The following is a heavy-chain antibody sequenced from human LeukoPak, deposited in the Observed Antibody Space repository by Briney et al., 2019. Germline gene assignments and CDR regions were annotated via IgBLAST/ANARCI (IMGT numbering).Heavy chain of an antibody. V-gene: IGHV4-59*01. Sequence: PSETLSLTCTVSGGSISSYYWSWIRQPPGKGLEWIGYIYYSGSTNYNPSLKSRVTISVDTSKNQFSLKLSSVTAADTAVYYSARALVAAAGRNYYYYYMDVWGKGTTVTVSS. CDR1: GGSISSYY. D-gene: IGHD6-13*01. CDR2: IYYSGST. J-gene: IGHJ6*03. CDR3: ARALVAAAGRNYYYYYMDV.